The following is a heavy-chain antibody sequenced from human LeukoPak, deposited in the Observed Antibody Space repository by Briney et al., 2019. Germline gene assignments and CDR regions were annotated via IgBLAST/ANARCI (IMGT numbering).Heavy chain of an antibody. Sequence: ASVKVSCKASGYTFTSYYMHWVRQAPGQGLEWMGINNPSGDSTSYAQKFEGRVTMTRDMSTSTVYMELSSLRSEDTAVYYCARAHRVRGYSYGHFDYWGQGTLVTVSS. J-gene: IGHJ4*02. CDR1: GYTFTSYY. D-gene: IGHD5-18*01. V-gene: IGHV1-46*01. CDR2: NNPSGDST. CDR3: ARAHRVRGYSYGHFDY.